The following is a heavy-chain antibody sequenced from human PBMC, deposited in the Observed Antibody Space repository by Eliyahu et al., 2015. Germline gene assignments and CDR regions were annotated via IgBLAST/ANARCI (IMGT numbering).Heavy chain of an antibody. V-gene: IGHV3-53*01. CDR3: ESKDYNSGLDV. D-gene: IGHD5-24*01. J-gene: IGHJ6*02. Sequence: EVQLVESGGGLIQPGGSLRLSCAVSGFSVNXNYMTWVRQAPGKGLEWGSVIYSGGSTYYRDSVKGRFTISRDISKNTLFLQMNSLRAEDTAVYYCESKDYNSGLDVWGQGTTVTVSS. CDR1: GFSVNXNY. CDR2: IYSGGST.